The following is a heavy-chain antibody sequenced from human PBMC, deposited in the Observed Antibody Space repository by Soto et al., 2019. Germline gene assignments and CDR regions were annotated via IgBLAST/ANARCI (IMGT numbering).Heavy chain of an antibody. D-gene: IGHD1-26*01. CDR3: AKWGGYYPYYHEMDV. J-gene: IGHJ6*02. CDR1: GFSFGGYA. Sequence: EVQLLESGGALVQPGGSLRLSCAASGFSFGGYAMSWVRQAPGKGLGWVSGISGGGTSTYYVDSVKGRFTISRDSSMVYLQMNSLRAEDTAVYYCAKWGGYYPYYHEMDVWGQGTTVTVSS. CDR2: ISGGGTST. V-gene: IGHV3-23*02.